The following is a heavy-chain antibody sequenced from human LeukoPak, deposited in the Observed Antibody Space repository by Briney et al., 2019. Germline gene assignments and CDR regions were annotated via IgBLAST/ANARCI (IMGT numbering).Heavy chain of an antibody. CDR1: GFTFSSYS. CDR2: ISSSSSYI. CDR3: ARDFGSSAAGIFDY. Sequence: GGSLRLSCAASGFTFSSYSMNWVRQAPGKGLEWVSSISSSSSYIYYADSVKGRFTISRHNAKNSLYLQMNSLRAEDTAVYYCARDFGSSAAGIFDYWGQGTLVTVSS. D-gene: IGHD6-13*01. V-gene: IGHV3-21*01. J-gene: IGHJ4*02.